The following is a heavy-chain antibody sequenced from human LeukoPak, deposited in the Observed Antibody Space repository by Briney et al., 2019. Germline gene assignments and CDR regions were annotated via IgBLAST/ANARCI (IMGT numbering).Heavy chain of an antibody. CDR2: ISGSDDST. J-gene: IGHJ4*02. D-gene: IGHD1-26*01. Sequence: GGSLRLSCAVSGFTFSSYAMTWIRQAPGKGLEWVSAISGSDDSTYCADSVKGRFTISRDNSKNTLYLQMNSLRAEDTAVYYCATDGRAYWGQGTLVTVSS. V-gene: IGHV3-23*01. CDR1: GFTFSSYA. CDR3: ATDGRAY.